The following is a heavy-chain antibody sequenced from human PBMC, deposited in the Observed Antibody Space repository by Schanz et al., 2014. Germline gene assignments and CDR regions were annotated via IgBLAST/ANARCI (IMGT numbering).Heavy chain of an antibody. J-gene: IGHJ3*02. CDR3: ARVHIATYHYNSPGAFDI. CDR1: GYIFGSHG. CDR2: MNPNSGNT. Sequence: QLMQSGSEVRKPGASVKVSCKASGYIFGSHGMTWVRQAPGQGLEWMGWMNPNSGNTGYAQKFQGRGNMTRDTVTTTVHLELTRLRTDDTAIYYCARVHIATYHYNSPGAFDIWGQGTRVTVSS. V-gene: IGHV1-8*01. D-gene: IGHD3-10*01.